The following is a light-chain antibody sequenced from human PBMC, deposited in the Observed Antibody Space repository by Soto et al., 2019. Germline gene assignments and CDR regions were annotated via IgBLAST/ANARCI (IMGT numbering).Light chain of an antibody. J-gene: IGKJ4*01. CDR3: QQYGSSPRLT. Sequence: EIVLTQSPGTLSLSPGERATLSCRASQSVSSSYLAWYQQKPGQAPRLLIYGASSRATGIPDRFSGSGSGTDFTLTISRLEPEDFAVYYCQQYGSSPRLTFGGG. CDR2: GAS. CDR1: QSVSSSY. V-gene: IGKV3-20*01.